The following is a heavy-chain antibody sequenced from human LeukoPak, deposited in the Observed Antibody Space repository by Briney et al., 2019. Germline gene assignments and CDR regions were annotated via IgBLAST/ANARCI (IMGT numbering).Heavy chain of an antibody. CDR1: GFTFSSYG. D-gene: IGHD6-19*01. J-gene: IGHJ5*02. CDR3: AKGSGSGWYGWFDP. Sequence: GRSLRLSCAASGFTFSSYGMNWVRQAPGKGLEWVSVINNAGDSTFYGDSVKGRFTISRDNSKSTLYMQMNSLRAEDTAVYYCAKGSGSGWYGWFDPWGQGTLVTVSS. V-gene: IGHV3-NL1*01. CDR2: INNAGDST.